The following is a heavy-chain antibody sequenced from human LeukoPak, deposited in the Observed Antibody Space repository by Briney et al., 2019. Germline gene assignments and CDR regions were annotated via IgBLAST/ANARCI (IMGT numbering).Heavy chain of an antibody. Sequence: GGSLRLSCAASGFTFSSYAMSWVRQAPGKGLEWVSAISGSGGSTYYADSVKGRFTISRDNSKNTLYLQMNSLRAEDTAVYYCAGRYYYESSGYYLWSDYWGQGTLVTVSS. CDR2: ISGSGGST. V-gene: IGHV3-23*01. CDR1: GFTFSSYA. J-gene: IGHJ4*02. D-gene: IGHD3-22*01. CDR3: AGRYYYESSGYYLWSDY.